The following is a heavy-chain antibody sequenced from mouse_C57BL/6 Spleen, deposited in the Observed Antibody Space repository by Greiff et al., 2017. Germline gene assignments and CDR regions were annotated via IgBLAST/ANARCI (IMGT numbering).Heavy chain of an antibody. V-gene: IGHV1-85*01. CDR1: GYTFTSYD. Sequence: VQLVESGPELVKPGASVKLSCKASGYTFTSYDINWVKQRPGQGLEWIGWIYPRDGSTKYNEKFKGKATLTVDTSSSTAYMELHSLTSEDSAVYFCARGDGYAWFAYWGQGTLVTVSA. J-gene: IGHJ3*01. CDR2: IYPRDGST. CDR3: ARGDGYAWFAY. D-gene: IGHD2-2*01.